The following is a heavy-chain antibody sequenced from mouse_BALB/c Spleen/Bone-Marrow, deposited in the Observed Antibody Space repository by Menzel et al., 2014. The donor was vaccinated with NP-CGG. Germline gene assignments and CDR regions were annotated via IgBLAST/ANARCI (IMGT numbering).Heavy chain of an antibody. D-gene: IGHD4-1*01. CDR3: TRQRNWDHYAMDY. Sequence: EVHLVESGGDLVKPGGSLKLSCAASGFTFSTYAMSWVRPTSAKTLGWVATICSGGCYPEYPDIGKGRFTLSRDNANTNLSLQMSRLKSEDTAMYYCTRQRNWDHYAMDYWGQVTSVTVSS. J-gene: IGHJ4*01. CDR1: GFTFSTYA. CDR2: ICSGGCYP. V-gene: IGHV5-6*01.